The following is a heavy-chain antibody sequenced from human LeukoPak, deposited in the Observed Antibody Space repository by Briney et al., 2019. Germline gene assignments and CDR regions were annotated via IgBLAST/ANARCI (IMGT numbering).Heavy chain of an antibody. CDR3: AREGVAATGLDY. CDR1: GGSISSSSYY. J-gene: IGHJ4*02. V-gene: IGHV4-39*07. D-gene: IGHD6-13*01. CDR2: IYYSGST. Sequence: SETLSLTCTVSGGSISSSSYYWGWIRQPPGKGLEWIGSIYYSGSTYYNPSLKSRVTISVDTSKNQFSLKLSSVTAADTAVYYCAREGVAATGLDYWGQGTLVTVSS.